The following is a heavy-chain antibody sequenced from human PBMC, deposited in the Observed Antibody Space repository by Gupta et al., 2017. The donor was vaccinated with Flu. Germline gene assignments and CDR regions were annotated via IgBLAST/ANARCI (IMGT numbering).Heavy chain of an antibody. D-gene: IGHD3-16*01. J-gene: IGHJ3*02. CDR2: IKSKTGGGTT. V-gene: IGHV3-15*01. Sequence: EVQLVESGGGLVKPGGSLRLSCAASGFTFDTAWLSWVRQAPGKGLEWVGRIKSKTGGGTTDYAAPVKGRFTISRDDSKNTLYLQMNSLKTEDTAVYYCTTAFSNYAVDALDIWGQGTMVTVSS. CDR1: GFTFDTAW. CDR3: TTAFSNYAVDALDI.